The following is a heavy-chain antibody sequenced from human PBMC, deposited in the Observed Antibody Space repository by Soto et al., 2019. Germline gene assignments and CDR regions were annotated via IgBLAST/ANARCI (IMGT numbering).Heavy chain of an antibody. CDR3: AKDRGYYYDSAGYYYYYGMDV. J-gene: IGHJ6*02. Sequence: GGSLRLSCEGSGFTFSNYAMSWVRQAPGEGPEWVSTIGGGDDIFYADSVKGRFTISRDNSKNTLYLQMNSLRAEDTAVYYCAKDRGYYYDSAGYYYYYGMDVWGQGTTVTVSS. V-gene: IGHV3-23*01. CDR2: IGGGDDI. CDR1: GFTFSNYA. D-gene: IGHD3-22*01.